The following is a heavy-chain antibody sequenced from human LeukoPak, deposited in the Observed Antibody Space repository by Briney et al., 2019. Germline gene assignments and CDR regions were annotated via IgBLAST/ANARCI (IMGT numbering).Heavy chain of an antibody. Sequence: GGSLRLSCVASGLNFDDSAMHWVRKAPGGGLEWVSLISADGGSTLSADSVKGRFSISRDNSKNSLYLQMNSLRSEDNAMYYCAKESGKFDYWGQGTLVAVSS. V-gene: IGHV3-43*02. CDR1: GLNFDDSA. CDR3: AKESGKFDY. CDR2: ISADGGST. J-gene: IGHJ4*02.